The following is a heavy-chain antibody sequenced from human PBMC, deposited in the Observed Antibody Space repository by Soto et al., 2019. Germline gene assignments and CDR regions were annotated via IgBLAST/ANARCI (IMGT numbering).Heavy chain of an antibody. Sequence: GESLKISCKGSGYSFTSYWIGWVRQMPGKGLEWMGIIYPGDSDTRYSPSFQGQVTISADKSISTAYLQWSSLKASDTAMYYCARRSYYDSSGYYPGTTYYFDYWGQGTLVTVSS. CDR3: ARRSYYDSSGYYPGTTYYFDY. D-gene: IGHD3-22*01. CDR1: GYSFTSYW. CDR2: IYPGDSDT. J-gene: IGHJ4*02. V-gene: IGHV5-51*01.